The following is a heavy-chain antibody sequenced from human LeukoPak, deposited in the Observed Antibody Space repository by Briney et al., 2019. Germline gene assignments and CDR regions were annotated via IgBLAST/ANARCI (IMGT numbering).Heavy chain of an antibody. CDR1: GRPIYSYY. Sequence: SETLSLTCTVSGRPIYSYYWSWIRQTAGKGLEWIGRLYPGVSTNYNPSLKSRVTMSVDTSKNQFALKLSAVTAADTAVYYCARFKFYDSTGYSPGHYMDVWGKGTTVTVSS. CDR3: ARFKFYDSTGYSPGHYMDV. CDR2: LYPGVST. V-gene: IGHV4-4*07. J-gene: IGHJ6*03. D-gene: IGHD3-22*01.